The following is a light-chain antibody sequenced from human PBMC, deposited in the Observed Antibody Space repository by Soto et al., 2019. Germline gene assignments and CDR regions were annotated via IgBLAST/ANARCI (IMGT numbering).Light chain of an antibody. CDR3: QQYHNWPPQYT. CDR1: QSVASN. V-gene: IGKV3-15*01. CDR2: GAS. J-gene: IGKJ2*01. Sequence: EIVMTQSPASLSVSPGDGATLSCMASQSVASNVAWYQQKPGQGPRLLIHGASTRAAGVPARFSGSGSGTDFTLTISSLQAEDFAVYYCQQYHNWPPQYTFGQGTKRQIK.